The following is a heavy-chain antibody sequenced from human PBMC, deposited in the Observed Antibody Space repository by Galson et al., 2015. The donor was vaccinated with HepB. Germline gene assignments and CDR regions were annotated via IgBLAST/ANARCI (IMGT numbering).Heavy chain of an antibody. J-gene: IGHJ4*02. Sequence: SLRLSCAASGFTFDDYAMHWVRQAPGKGLEWVSGISWNSGSIGHADSVKGRFTISRDNAKNSLYLQMNSLRAEDTALYYCAKDKPGSGWYFRYWGQGTLVTVSS. CDR3: AKDKPGSGWYFRY. CDR1: GFTFDDYA. CDR2: ISWNSGSI. D-gene: IGHD6-19*01. V-gene: IGHV3-9*01.